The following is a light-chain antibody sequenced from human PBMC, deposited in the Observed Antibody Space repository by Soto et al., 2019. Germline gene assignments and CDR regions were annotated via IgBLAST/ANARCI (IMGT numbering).Light chain of an antibody. CDR2: LGS. CDR3: MQPLHTPWT. V-gene: IGKV2-28*01. J-gene: IGKJ1*01. Sequence: DIVMTQSPLSLPVTPGEPASISCRSIQSLLHSNGYNYLDWYLQKSGQSPQLLIYLGSTRASGVPDRFNGSGSGTDFTLKIRRVEAEDVGVYYCMQPLHTPWTFGQGTKVDIK. CDR1: QSLLHSNGYNY.